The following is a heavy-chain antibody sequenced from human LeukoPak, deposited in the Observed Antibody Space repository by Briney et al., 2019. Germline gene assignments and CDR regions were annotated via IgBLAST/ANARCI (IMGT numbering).Heavy chain of an antibody. J-gene: IGHJ4*02. V-gene: IGHV1-46*01. CDR2: INPSGGST. D-gene: IGHD3-16*02. CDR1: GYTFTGYY. CDR3: ARVQARLRLGELSLSY. Sequence: ASVKVSCKASGYTFTGYYMHWVRQAPGQGLEWMGIINPSGGSTSYAQKFQGRVTMTRDTSTSTVYMELSSLRSEGTAVYYCARVQARLRLGELSLSYWGQGTLVTVSS.